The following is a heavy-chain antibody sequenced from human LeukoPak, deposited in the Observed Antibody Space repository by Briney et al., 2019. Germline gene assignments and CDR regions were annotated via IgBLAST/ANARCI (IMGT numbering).Heavy chain of an antibody. D-gene: IGHD4-23*01. Sequence: SETLSLTCAVYGGSFSGYYWSWIRQPPGKGLEWIGEINHSGSTNYNPSLKSRVTISVDTSKNQFSLKLSSVTAADTAVYYCARDQGGNWNYYYGMDVWGQGTTVTVSS. J-gene: IGHJ6*02. CDR3: ARDQGGNWNYYYGMDV. CDR1: GGSFSGYY. V-gene: IGHV4-34*01. CDR2: INHSGST.